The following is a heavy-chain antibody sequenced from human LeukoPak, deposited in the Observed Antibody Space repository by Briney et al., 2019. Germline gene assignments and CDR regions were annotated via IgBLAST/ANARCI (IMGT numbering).Heavy chain of an antibody. CDR3: ARGGVVRGVINYYYGMDV. D-gene: IGHD3-10*01. CDR1: GYTFTSYG. V-gene: IGHV1-18*01. J-gene: IGHJ6*02. CDR2: ISAYNGNT. Sequence: GASVKVSCKASGYTFTSYGISWVRQAPGQGLEWMGWISAYNGNTNYAQKLQGRVTMTTDTSTGTAYMELRSLRSDDTAVYYCARGGVVRGVINYYYGMDVWGQGTTVTVSS.